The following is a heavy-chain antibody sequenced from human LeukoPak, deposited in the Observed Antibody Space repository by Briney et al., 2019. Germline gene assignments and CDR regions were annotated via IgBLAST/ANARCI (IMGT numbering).Heavy chain of an antibody. V-gene: IGHV1-18*01. J-gene: IGHJ3*02. CDR1: GYTFTSYG. CDR2: ISAYNGNT. Sequence: ASVKVSCKASGYTFTSYGISWVRQAPGQGLEWMGWISAYNGNTNYAQKLQGRVTMTTDTSTSTAYMELRSLRSDDTAVYYCARFLIRFLEWSPMSAFDIWGQGTMVTVSS. D-gene: IGHD3-3*01. CDR3: ARFLIRFLEWSPMSAFDI.